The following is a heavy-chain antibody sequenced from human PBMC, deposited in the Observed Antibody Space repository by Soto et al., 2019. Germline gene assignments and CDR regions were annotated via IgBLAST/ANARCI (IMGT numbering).Heavy chain of an antibody. D-gene: IGHD3-3*01. J-gene: IGHJ5*02. CDR1: GFTVSSNY. CDR2: IYSGGST. Sequence: GGSLRLSCAASGFTVSSNYMSWVRQAPGKGLEWVSVIYSGGSTYYADSVKGRFTISRDNSKNTLYLQMNSLRAEDTAVYYCARQTRITIFGVPAGFDPWGQGTLVTVSS. V-gene: IGHV3-53*01. CDR3: ARQTRITIFGVPAGFDP.